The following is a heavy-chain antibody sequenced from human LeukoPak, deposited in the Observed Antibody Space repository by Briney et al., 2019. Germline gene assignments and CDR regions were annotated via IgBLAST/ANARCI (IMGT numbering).Heavy chain of an antibody. J-gene: IGHJ6*02. Sequence: ASVKVSCKASGYTFTSYDINWVRQATGQGLEWMGWTNPNSGNTGYAQKFQGRVTMTRNTSISTAYMELSSLRSEDTAVYYCASQGYDSSGYYVSYYYYYGMDVWGQGTTVTVSS. CDR3: ASQGYDSSGYYVSYYYYYGMDV. D-gene: IGHD3-22*01. CDR2: TNPNSGNT. CDR1: GYTFTSYD. V-gene: IGHV1-8*01.